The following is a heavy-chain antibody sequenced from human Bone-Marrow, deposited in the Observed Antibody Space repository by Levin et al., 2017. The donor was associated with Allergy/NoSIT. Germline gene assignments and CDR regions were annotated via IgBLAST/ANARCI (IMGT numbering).Heavy chain of an antibody. CDR3: AREIVGATHSALDY. J-gene: IGHJ4*02. CDR1: GFTFSSYS. CDR2: ISSSSSTI. V-gene: IGHV3-48*02. D-gene: IGHD1-26*01. Sequence: GGSLRLSCAASGFTFSSYSMNWVRQAPGKGLEWVSYISSSSSTIYYADSVKGRFTISRDNAKNSLYLQMNSLRDEDTAVYYCAREIVGATHSALDYWGQGTLVTVSS.